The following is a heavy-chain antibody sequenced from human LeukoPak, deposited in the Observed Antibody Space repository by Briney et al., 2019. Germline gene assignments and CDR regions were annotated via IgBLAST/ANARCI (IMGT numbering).Heavy chain of an antibody. D-gene: IGHD2-2*01. CDR3: ATYCSSTSCPFDY. V-gene: IGHV4-31*03. J-gene: IGHJ4*02. CDR2: IHHSGHT. CDR1: GDSVISGTSF. Sequence: PSQTLSLTCTVSGDSVISGTSFWGWIRQHPGEGLEWVGYIHHSGHTYDNPSLQSRAIISMDKSKNQFSLKLNSVTAADTAVYYCATYCSSTSCPFDYWGQGALVTVSS.